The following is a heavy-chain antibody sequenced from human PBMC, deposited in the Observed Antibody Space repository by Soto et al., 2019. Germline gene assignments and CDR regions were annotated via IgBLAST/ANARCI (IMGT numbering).Heavy chain of an antibody. V-gene: IGHV1-18*01. CDR1: GYTFTSYG. Sequence: GVSVKVSCKASGYTFTSYGISWARQASGQGLEWMGWISAYNGNTNYAQKLQGRVTMTTDTSTSTAYMELRSLRSDDTAVYYCARDSGSYPVDYWGQGTLVTVSS. CDR3: ARDSGSYPVDY. D-gene: IGHD1-26*01. CDR2: ISAYNGNT. J-gene: IGHJ4*02.